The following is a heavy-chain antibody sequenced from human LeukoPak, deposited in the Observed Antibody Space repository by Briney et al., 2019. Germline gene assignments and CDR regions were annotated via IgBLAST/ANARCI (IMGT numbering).Heavy chain of an antibody. V-gene: IGHV1-18*01. CDR3: ARDRLVVGPKAPDY. CDR2: FSAYNGNT. J-gene: IGHJ4*02. Sequence: ASVKVSCKTSGYLFTSFGISWVRQAPGPGLEWLGWFSAYNGNTDFAQNLQGRVTMTTDTPTSTAYMELRSLRSDDTAVYHCARDRLVVGPKAPDYWGQGTLVTVSS. CDR1: GYLFTSFG. D-gene: IGHD1-26*01.